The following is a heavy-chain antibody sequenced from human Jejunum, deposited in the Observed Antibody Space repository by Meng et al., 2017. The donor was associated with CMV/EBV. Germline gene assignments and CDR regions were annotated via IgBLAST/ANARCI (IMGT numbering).Heavy chain of an antibody. V-gene: IGHV1-2*02. J-gene: IGHJ5*02. D-gene: IGHD1-26*01. CDR2: INPNSGGT. Sequence: SGYTFTAYYNHWVRQAPGQGLEWMGWINPNSGGTNYAQKFQGRVTMTRDRSIGSAYMELGRLTSDDTAMYYCARDLNESGNYSPFDPWGQGTLVTVSS. CDR1: GYTFTAYY. CDR3: ARDLNESGNYSPFDP.